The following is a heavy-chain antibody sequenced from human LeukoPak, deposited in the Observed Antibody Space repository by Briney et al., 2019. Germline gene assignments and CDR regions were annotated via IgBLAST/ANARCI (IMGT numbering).Heavy chain of an antibody. J-gene: IGHJ5*02. CDR1: GYTFTSYG. D-gene: IGHD2-21*02. V-gene: IGHV1-18*01. CDR2: ISAYNGKT. CDR3: ARDPLAYCGGDCYSPIDP. Sequence: GASVKVSCKASGYTFTSYGISWVRQAPGQGLEWMGWISAYNGKTNYAQKLQGRVTMTTDTSTSTAYMELRSLRSDDTAVYYCARDPLAYCGGDCYSPIDPWGQGTLVTVSS.